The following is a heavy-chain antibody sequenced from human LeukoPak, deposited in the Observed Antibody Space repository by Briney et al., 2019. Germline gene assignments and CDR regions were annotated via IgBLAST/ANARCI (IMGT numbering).Heavy chain of an antibody. J-gene: IGHJ3*02. D-gene: IGHD6-6*01. Sequence: SETLSLTGTVSGGSNSSGSYYWSWIRQPAGKGLEWIGRIYTSGSTNYNPSLKSRVTISVDTSKNQFSLKLSSVTAADTAVYYCALEYSSSLHAFDIWGQGTMVTVSS. V-gene: IGHV4-61*02. CDR3: ALEYSSSLHAFDI. CDR1: GGSNSSGSYY. CDR2: IYTSGST.